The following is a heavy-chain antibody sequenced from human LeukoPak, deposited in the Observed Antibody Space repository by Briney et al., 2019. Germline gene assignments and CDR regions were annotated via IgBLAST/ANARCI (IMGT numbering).Heavy chain of an antibody. CDR3: ARSPPYGPFDY. CDR2: IYYSGST. V-gene: IGHV4-59*08. Sequence: SETLSLTCTVSGGSISSYYWSWIRQPPGKGLGWIGYIYYSGSTNYNPSLKSRVTISVDTSKNQFSLKLSSVTAADTAVYYCARSPPYGPFDYWGQGTLVTVSS. D-gene: IGHD2-21*01. J-gene: IGHJ4*02. CDR1: GGSISSYY.